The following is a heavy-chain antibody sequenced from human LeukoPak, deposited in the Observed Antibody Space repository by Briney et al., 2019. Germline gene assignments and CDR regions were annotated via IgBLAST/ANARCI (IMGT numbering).Heavy chain of an antibody. V-gene: IGHV3-74*03. J-gene: IGHJ4*02. CDR1: GFSFSTSW. D-gene: IGHD1-14*01. CDR2: ISSDGTNT. Sequence: GGSLRLSCVASGFSFSTSWMHWVRQAPGKGLLWLSRISSDGTNTKYADSVKGRFTISRDNAKNTLCLQMNSLRAEDTAVYYCARDQSQAGPTTVDYWGQGTLVTVSS. CDR3: ARDQSQAGPTTVDY.